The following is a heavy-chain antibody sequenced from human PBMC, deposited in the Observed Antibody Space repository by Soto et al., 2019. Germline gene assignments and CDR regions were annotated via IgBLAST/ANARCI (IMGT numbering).Heavy chain of an antibody. Sequence: EVQRVESGGGLVQPGGSLRLSCAASGFTVSSNYRSWVRQAPGKGLEWVSVIYSGGSTYYADSVKGRFTISRDNSKNTLYLQMNSLRAEDTAVYYCARAVVVPAANGKPYKYMDVWGKRTTVTVSS. CDR1: GFTVSSNY. J-gene: IGHJ6*03. D-gene: IGHD2-2*01. CDR2: IYSGGST. CDR3: ARAVVVPAANGKPYKYMDV. V-gene: IGHV3-66*01.